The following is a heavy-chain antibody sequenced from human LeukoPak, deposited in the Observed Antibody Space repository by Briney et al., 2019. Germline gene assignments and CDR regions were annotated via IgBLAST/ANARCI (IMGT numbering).Heavy chain of an antibody. D-gene: IGHD1-26*01. J-gene: IGHJ4*02. CDR1: GLTFSTSP. CDR3: TRDRWELPEFGY. Sequence: GGSLRLSCAASGLTFSTSPMNWVRLAPGNRLEWVSTSGTSGDTYYADSVKGRFTVSRDSPKNSLYLQMDSLRVDDTAVYYCTRDRWELPEFGYWGQGTLVSVSS. CDR2: SGTSGDT. V-gene: IGHV3-23*01.